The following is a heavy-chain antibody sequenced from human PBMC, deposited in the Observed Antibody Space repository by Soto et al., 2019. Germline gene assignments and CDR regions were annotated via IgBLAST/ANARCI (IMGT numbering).Heavy chain of an antibody. CDR3: AKDLSDYDFWSGSLRLYYDY. CDR2: ISGSGGST. CDR1: GFTFSSYA. V-gene: IGHV3-23*01. J-gene: IGHJ4*02. D-gene: IGHD3-3*01. Sequence: GGSLRLSCAASGFTFSSYAMSWVRQAPGKGLEWVSAISGSGGSTYYADSVKGRFTISRDNSKNTLYLQMNSLRAEDTAVYYCAKDLSDYDFWSGSLRLYYDYWGQGTLVTVSS.